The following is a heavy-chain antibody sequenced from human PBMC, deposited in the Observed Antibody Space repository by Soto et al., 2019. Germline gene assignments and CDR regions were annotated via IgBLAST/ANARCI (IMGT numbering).Heavy chain of an antibody. D-gene: IGHD3-9*01. V-gene: IGHV2-5*02. Sequence: SGPTLVKPTQTLTLTCTFSGFSLSTSGVGVGWIRQPPGKALEWLALIYWDDDKRYSPSLKSRLTITKDTSKNQVVLTMTNMDPVDTATYYCARTNSYYDILTGYYRPLYFDYWGQGTLVTVSS. CDR3: ARTNSYYDILTGYYRPLYFDY. CDR2: IYWDDDK. J-gene: IGHJ4*02. CDR1: GFSLSTSGVG.